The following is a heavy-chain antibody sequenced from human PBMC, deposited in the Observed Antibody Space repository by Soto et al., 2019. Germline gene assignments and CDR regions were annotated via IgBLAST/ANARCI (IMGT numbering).Heavy chain of an antibody. CDR1: GFTFSSYA. CDR2: ISGSGGST. Sequence: GGSLRLSCAASGFTFSSYAMSWVRQAPGKGLEWVSAISGSGGSTYYADTVKGRFTISRDNSKNKLYLQMNSLRAEDTAVYYCAKDQGFLEWSPYYYYGMDVWGQGTTVTVSS. CDR3: AKDQGFLEWSPYYYYGMDV. D-gene: IGHD3-3*01. J-gene: IGHJ6*02. V-gene: IGHV3-23*01.